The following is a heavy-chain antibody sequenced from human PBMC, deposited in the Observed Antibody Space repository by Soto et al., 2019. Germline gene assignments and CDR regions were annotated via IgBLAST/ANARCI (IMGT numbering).Heavy chain of an antibody. J-gene: IGHJ4*02. CDR1: GYTFTSYA. Sequence: ASVKVSCKASGYTFTSYAMHWVRQAPGQRLEWMGWINAGNGNTKYSQKFQGRVTITRDTSASTAYMEPSSLRSEDTAVYYCARDLPPVDYWGQGTLVTVSS. CDR2: INAGNGNT. V-gene: IGHV1-3*01. CDR3: ARDLPPVDY.